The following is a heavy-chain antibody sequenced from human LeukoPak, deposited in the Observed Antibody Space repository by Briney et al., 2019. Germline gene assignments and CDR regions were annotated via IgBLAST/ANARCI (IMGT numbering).Heavy chain of an antibody. CDR1: GYSFTSYG. J-gene: IGHJ4*02. CDR3: ARDRDLAYCGDDCSPYGDY. V-gene: IGHV1-18*01. CDR2: ISAYNGNT. D-gene: IGHD2-21*02. Sequence: LVASVKVSCKASGYSFTSYGITWVRQAPGQGLEWMGWISAYNGNTNYAQKLQGRVTMTTDTSTSTAYMELRSLRSDDTAVYYCARDRDLAYCGDDCSPYGDYWGQGTLVTVSS.